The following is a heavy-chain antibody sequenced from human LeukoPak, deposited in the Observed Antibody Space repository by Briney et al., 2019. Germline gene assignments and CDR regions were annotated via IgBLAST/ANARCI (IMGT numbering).Heavy chain of an antibody. D-gene: IGHD3-22*01. Sequence: SETLSLTCTVSGGSISSASYYWSWIRQPAGKGLEWIGRIYISGSTNYNPSLKSRVTISVDTSKNQFSLRLSSVTAADTAVYYCARSVMDSSDFYYFDYWGQGTLVTVSS. CDR2: IYISGST. CDR1: GGSISSASYY. V-gene: IGHV4-61*02. CDR3: ARSVMDSSDFYYFDY. J-gene: IGHJ4*02.